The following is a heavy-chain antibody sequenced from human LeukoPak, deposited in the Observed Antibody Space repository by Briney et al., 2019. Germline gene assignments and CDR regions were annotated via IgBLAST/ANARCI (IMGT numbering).Heavy chain of an antibody. D-gene: IGHD5-24*01. Sequence: GASVKVSCKAFGYTFTSNYMHWVRQAPGQGPEWMGVISPSGGSTTYAQKFQGRVTLTRDMSTSTDYLELSSLRSEDTAVYYCARHFRDGYKAYWGQGTLVTVSS. V-gene: IGHV1-46*01. CDR3: ARHFRDGYKAY. J-gene: IGHJ4*02. CDR1: GYTFTSNY. CDR2: ISPSGGST.